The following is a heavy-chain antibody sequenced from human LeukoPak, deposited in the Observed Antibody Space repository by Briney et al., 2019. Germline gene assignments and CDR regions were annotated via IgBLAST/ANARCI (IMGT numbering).Heavy chain of an antibody. D-gene: IGHD6-13*01. CDR3: ARIAALYFYYMVV. CDR1: GFTFSSYW. V-gene: IGHV3-7*01. J-gene: IGHJ6*03. Sequence: EGSLRLSCAASGFTFSSYWMSWVRQAPGKGLEWVANIRQDGSEKYYVDSVKGRFTISRDNAKNSLYLQMNSLRAEDTAVYYCARIAALYFYYMVVWGKGTTVTVSS. CDR2: IRQDGSEK.